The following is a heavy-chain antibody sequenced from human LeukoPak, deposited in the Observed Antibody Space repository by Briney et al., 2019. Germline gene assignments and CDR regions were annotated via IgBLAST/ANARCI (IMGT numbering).Heavy chain of an antibody. D-gene: IGHD2-15*01. J-gene: IGHJ6*02. CDR2: IIPIFGTA. V-gene: IGHV1-69*13. Sequence: GASVKVSCKASGYTFTSYGISWVRQAPGQGLEWMGGIIPIFGTANYAQKFQGRVTITADESTSTAYMELSSLRSEDTAVYYCARSLGYCSGGSCYSGGYGMDVWGQGTTVTVSS. CDR3: ARSLGYCSGGSCYSGGYGMDV. CDR1: GYTFTSYG.